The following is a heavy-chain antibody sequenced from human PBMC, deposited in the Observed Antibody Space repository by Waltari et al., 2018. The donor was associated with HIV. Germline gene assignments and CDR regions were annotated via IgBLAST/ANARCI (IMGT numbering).Heavy chain of an antibody. CDR1: GFTFVGYA. D-gene: IGHD1-7*01. Sequence: EVQLVESGGGLVQPGRSLRLSCAASGFTFVGYAMHWVRQAPGKGLEWVSGISWNSGSKGYADSVKGRFTISRDNAKNSLYLQMNSLRAEDTALYYCAKDRGTETTVYYYYGMDVWGQGTTVTVSS. J-gene: IGHJ6*02. V-gene: IGHV3-9*01. CDR2: ISWNSGSK. CDR3: AKDRGTETTVYYYYGMDV.